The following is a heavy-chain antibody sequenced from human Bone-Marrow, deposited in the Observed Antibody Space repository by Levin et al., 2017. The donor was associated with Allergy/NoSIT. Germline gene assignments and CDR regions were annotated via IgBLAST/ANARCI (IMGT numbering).Heavy chain of an antibody. V-gene: IGHV2-70*17. CDR3: ARINGLDWFGEVRAVGSGYYYYYMDG. CDR1: GFSLDTSGMC. CDR2: IDWDDDK. Sequence: SGPTLVKPTQTLTLTCTFSGFSLDTSGMCVSWIRQPPGKALEWLARIDWDDDKFYSASLKTRLTISKDTSKNQVVLTMTNVDPVDTATYYCARINGLDWFGEVRAVGSGYYYYYMDGWGKGTTVTVSS. D-gene: IGHD3-10*01. J-gene: IGHJ6*03.